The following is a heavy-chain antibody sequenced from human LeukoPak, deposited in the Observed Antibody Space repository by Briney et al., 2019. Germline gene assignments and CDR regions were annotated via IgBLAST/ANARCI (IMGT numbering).Heavy chain of an antibody. CDR1: GFTFSSYA. V-gene: IGHV3-30*04. D-gene: IGHD6-13*01. J-gene: IGHJ4*02. CDR2: ISYDGSNK. CDR3: ARERRAAGDY. Sequence: GGSLRLPCAASGFTFSSYAMHWVRQAPGKGLEWVAVISYDGSNKYYADSVKGRFTISRDNSKNTLYLQMNSLRAEDTAVYYCARERRAAGDYWGQGNLVTVSS.